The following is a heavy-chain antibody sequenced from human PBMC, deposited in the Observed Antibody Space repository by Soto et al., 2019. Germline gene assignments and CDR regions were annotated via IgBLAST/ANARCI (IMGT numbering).Heavy chain of an antibody. D-gene: IGHD6-13*01. CDR3: AREGIAAALDY. Sequence: EVQLVESGGGLVKPGGSLRLSCAASGFTFSSYSRNWVRQAPGKGLEWVSSISSSSSYIYYADSVKGRFTISRDKAKNSLYLQVNSLRAEDTAVYYCAREGIAAALDYWGQGTLVTVSS. V-gene: IGHV3-21*01. CDR1: GFTFSSYS. CDR2: ISSSSSYI. J-gene: IGHJ4*02.